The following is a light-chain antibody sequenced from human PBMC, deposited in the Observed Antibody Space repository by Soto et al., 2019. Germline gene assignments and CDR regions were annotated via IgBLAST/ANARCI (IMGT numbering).Light chain of an antibody. V-gene: IGLV1-40*01. J-gene: IGLJ1*01. CDR2: AYS. CDR1: TSNIGAGYD. CDR3: PSYDNMLGAWV. Sequence: QSVLTQPPSVSGAPGQGVTISCTGSTSNIGAGYDVHWYQQLPGTAPKLLMYAYSNRPSGVPDRISVSSSATSASLAITLLQADEEAYYYCPSYDNMLGAWVFGGGTKVTVL.